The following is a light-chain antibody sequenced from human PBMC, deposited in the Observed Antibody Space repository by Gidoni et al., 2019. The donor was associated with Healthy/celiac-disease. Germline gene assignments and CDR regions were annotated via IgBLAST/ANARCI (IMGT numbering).Light chain of an antibody. CDR2: DAS. CDR3: QQYDNHPRT. CDR1: QDISNY. J-gene: IGKJ1*01. V-gene: IGKV1-33*01. Sequence: DILLTPSPSSLSASVGDRVTITCQASQDISNYLNWYQQKPGKAPKLLIYDASNFETGVPSRFSGSGSGTDFTFTISSLQPEDIATYYCQQYDNHPRTFGQGTKVEIK.